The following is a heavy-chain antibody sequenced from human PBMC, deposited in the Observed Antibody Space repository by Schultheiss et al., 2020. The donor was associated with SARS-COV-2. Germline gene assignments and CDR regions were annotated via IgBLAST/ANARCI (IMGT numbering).Heavy chain of an antibody. Sequence: GESLKISCAASGFTVSSNYMSWVRQAPGKGLEWVAVISYDGSNKYYADSVKGRFTISRDNSKNTLYLQMNSLTPDDTAVYYCARDWPYGPFDSWGQGTLVTVSS. CDR2: ISYDGSNK. V-gene: IGHV3-30*03. CDR3: ARDWPYGPFDS. J-gene: IGHJ4*02. D-gene: IGHD4-17*01. CDR1: GFTVSSNY.